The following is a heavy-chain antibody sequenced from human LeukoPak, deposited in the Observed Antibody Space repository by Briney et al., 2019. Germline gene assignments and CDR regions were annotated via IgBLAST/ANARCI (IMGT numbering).Heavy chain of an antibody. Sequence: PGGSLRLSCAASGFTFYNYPMSWVRQAPGKGLEWVSAISGSGSSTYYADSVKGRFTISRDNSKNTLYLQMNSLRAEDTAVYYCAREYIIMARGYYYYHGMDVWGQGTTVTVSS. V-gene: IGHV3-23*01. CDR1: GFTFYNYP. CDR2: ISGSGSST. CDR3: AREYIIMARGYYYYHGMDV. D-gene: IGHD3-10*01. J-gene: IGHJ6*02.